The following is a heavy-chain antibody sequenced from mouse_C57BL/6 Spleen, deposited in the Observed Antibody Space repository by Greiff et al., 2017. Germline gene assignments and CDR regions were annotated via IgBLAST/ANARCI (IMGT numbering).Heavy chain of an antibody. CDR3: ERGGNYYGTGAMDY. J-gene: IGHJ4*01. D-gene: IGHD1-1*01. Sequence: QVQLQQSGAELVKPGASVKISCKASGYAFSSYWMNWVKQRPGKGLEWIGQIYPGDGDTNYNGKFKGKATLTADKSSSTAYMQLSSLTSEDSAVYFCERGGNYYGTGAMDYWGQGTSVTVSS. CDR1: GYAFSSYW. CDR2: IYPGDGDT. V-gene: IGHV1-80*01.